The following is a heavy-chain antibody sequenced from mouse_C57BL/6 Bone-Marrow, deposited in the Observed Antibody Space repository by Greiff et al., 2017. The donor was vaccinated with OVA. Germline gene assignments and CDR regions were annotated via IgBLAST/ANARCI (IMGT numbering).Heavy chain of an antibody. CDR3: ARYGYYNWGFAY. CDR2: INPNNGGT. D-gene: IGHD2-3*01. J-gene: IGHJ3*01. V-gene: IGHV1-26*01. Sequence: EVQLQQSGPELVKPGASVKISCKASGYTFTDYYMNWVKQSHGKSLEWIGDINPNNGGTSYNQKFKGKATLTVDKSSSTAYMELRSLTSEDSAVYYCARYGYYNWGFAYWGQGTLVTVSA. CDR1: GYTFTDYY.